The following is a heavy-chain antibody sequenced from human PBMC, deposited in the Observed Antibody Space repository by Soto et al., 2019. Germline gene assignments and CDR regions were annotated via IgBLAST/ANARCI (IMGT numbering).Heavy chain of an antibody. J-gene: IGHJ4*02. CDR2: ISYDGSNK. V-gene: IGHV3-30*03. CDR1: GFTFSSYG. CDR3: ASADDYGDFHDFDY. Sequence: GSLRLSCAAPGFTFSSYGMHWVRQAPGKGLEWVAVISYDGSNKYYADSVKGRFTISRDNSKNTLYLQMNSLRAEDTAVYYCASADDYGDFHDFDYWGQGTLVTVSS. D-gene: IGHD4-17*01.